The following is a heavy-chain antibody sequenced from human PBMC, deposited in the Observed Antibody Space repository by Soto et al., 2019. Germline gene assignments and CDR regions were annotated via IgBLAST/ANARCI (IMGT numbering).Heavy chain of an antibody. J-gene: IGHJ6*02. CDR3: ARGQQLANIPHHYYYYGMDV. CDR1: GFTFSSYW. D-gene: IGHD6-13*01. CDR2: INSDGSST. V-gene: IGHV3-74*01. Sequence: EVQLVESGGGLVQPGGSLRLSCAASGFTFSSYWMHWVRQAPGKGLMWVSRINSDGSSTSYADSVKGRFTISRDNAKNTLYLQMNSLRAEDTAVYYCARGQQLANIPHHYYYYGMDVWGQGTTVTVSS.